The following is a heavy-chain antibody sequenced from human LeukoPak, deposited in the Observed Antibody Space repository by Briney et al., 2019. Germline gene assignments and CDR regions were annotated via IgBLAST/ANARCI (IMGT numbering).Heavy chain of an antibody. CDR3: AKDGNSGYYPGYYFDY. V-gene: IGHV3-30*18. J-gene: IGHJ4*02. D-gene: IGHD3-22*01. Sequence: GGSLRLSCAASGFTFSSYGMHWVRQAPGKGLVWVAVILYDGSNKNYADSVKGRFTISRDNSKNTLSLQMNSLGAEDTAVYYCAKDGNSGYYPGYYFDYWGQGTLVTVSS. CDR2: ILYDGSNK. CDR1: GFTFSSYG.